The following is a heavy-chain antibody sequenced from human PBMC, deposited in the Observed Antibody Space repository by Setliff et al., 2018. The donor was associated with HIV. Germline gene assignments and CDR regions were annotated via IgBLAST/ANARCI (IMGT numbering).Heavy chain of an antibody. CDR3: ARAVHSPSTYYYVFDY. CDR1: GGSISSDNW. CDR2: IYHSGST. D-gene: IGHD3-22*01. V-gene: IGHV4-4*02. Sequence: PSETLSLTCAVSGGSISSDNWWSWVRQHPGKGLEWFGEIYHSGSTNYNQSLKSRVTISVDKSKDQFSLKLSSVTAADTAVYYCARAVHSPSTYYYVFDYWGQGTLVTVSS. J-gene: IGHJ4*02.